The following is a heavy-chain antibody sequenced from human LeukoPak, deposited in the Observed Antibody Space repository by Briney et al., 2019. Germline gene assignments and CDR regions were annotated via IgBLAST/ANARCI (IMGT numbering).Heavy chain of an antibody. V-gene: IGHV3-48*04. CDR3: AREGSSSWYVGEDYYYYAMDV. J-gene: IGHJ6*02. CDR2: ISSSSSTI. CDR1: GFTFSSYS. Sequence: GGSLRLSCAASGFTFSSYSMNWVRQATGKGLEWVSYISSSSSTIYYADSVKGRFTISRDNAKNSLYLQMSSLRAEDTAVYYCAREGSSSWYVGEDYYYYAMDVWGQGTTVTVSS. D-gene: IGHD6-13*01.